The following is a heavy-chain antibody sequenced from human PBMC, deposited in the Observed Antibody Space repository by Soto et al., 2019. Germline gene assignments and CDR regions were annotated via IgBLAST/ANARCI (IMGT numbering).Heavy chain of an antibody. CDR2: IYYSGST. D-gene: IGHD3-22*01. V-gene: IGHV4-30-4*01. CDR1: GGSISSGDYY. CDR3: ARGVRSMIVVEYFDY. J-gene: IGHJ4*02. Sequence: QVQLQESGPGLVKPSQTLSLTCTVSGGSISSGDYYWSWIRQPPGKGLEWIGYIYYSGSTYYNPSRKSRVTISVDTSKNQVSLKLSSVTAADTAVYYCARGVRSMIVVEYFDYWGQGTLVTVSS.